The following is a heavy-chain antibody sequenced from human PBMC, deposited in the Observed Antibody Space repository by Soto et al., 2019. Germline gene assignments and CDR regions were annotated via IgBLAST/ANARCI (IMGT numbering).Heavy chain of an antibody. CDR3: AIQTGGLHTTPFDY. CDR2: ISWDGGST. V-gene: IGHV3-43*01. J-gene: IGHJ4*02. D-gene: IGHD3-16*01. CDR1: GFTFDDYT. Sequence: GGSLRLSCAASGFTFDDYTMHWVRQAPGKGLEWVSLISWDGGSTYYADSVKGRFTISRDNSKNSLYLQMNSLRAEDTAVYYCAIQTGGLHTTPFDYWGQGTLVTVSS.